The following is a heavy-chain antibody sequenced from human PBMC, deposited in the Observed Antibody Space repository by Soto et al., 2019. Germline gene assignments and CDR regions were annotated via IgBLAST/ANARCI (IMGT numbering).Heavy chain of an antibody. CDR3: AKDNGNYGSGSFSH. Sequence: GWSLKLSCAASGFTFGSYAMSWVRQAPGKGLEWVSLISGTGDSSEYANSVKGRFTISRDYSKTTVFLQMNSLRAEDTAVYFCAKDNGNYGSGSFSHWGQGTLVTVSS. CDR2: ISGTGDSS. V-gene: IGHV3-23*01. CDR1: GFTFGSYA. D-gene: IGHD3-10*01. J-gene: IGHJ4*02.